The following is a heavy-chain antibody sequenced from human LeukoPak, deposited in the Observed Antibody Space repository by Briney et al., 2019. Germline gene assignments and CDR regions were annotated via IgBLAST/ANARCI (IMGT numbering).Heavy chain of an antibody. Sequence: SGPTLVNPTQTLTLTCTFSGFALSTSGGGVGWIRQPPGKALEWLALIYWDDDKRYSPSLKSRLTIIKDTSKNQVVLTMTNMDPVDTATYYCAHLSLTIYDYGMDVWGQGTTVTVSS. CDR1: GFALSTSGGG. CDR2: IYWDDDK. CDR3: AHLSLTIYDYGMDV. V-gene: IGHV2-5*02. D-gene: IGHD1-1*01. J-gene: IGHJ6*02.